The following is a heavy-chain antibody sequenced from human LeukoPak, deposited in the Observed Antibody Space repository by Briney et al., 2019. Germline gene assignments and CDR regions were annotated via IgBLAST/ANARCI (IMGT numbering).Heavy chain of an antibody. CDR1: GFTVSSNY. Sequence: EGSLRLSCAASGFTVSSNYMSWVRQAPGKGLEWVSVIYSGGSTYYADSVKGRFTISRDNSKNTLYLQMNSLRAEDTAVYYCARSSVGATPYYFDYWGQGTLVTVSS. J-gene: IGHJ4*02. D-gene: IGHD1-26*01. CDR3: ARSSVGATPYYFDY. CDR2: IYSGGST. V-gene: IGHV3-53*01.